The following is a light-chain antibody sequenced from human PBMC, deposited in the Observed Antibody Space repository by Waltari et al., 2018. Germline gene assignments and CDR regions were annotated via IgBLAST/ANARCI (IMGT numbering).Light chain of an antibody. J-gene: IGKJ2*01. Sequence: EIVLTQSPGTLSLSPGERATLPCRASQSVSSSYLAWYQQKPGQAPRLLIYGSSTRATGIPDRFSGSGSGTDFTLTISRLEPEDFVVYYCHQYGSSPQTFGQGTKLEIK. CDR3: HQYGSSPQT. CDR2: GSS. V-gene: IGKV3-20*01. CDR1: QSVSSSY.